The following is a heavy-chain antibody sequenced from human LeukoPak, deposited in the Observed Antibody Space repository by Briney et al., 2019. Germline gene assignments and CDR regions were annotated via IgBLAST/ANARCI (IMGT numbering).Heavy chain of an antibody. V-gene: IGHV3-21*01. D-gene: IGHD3-10*01. J-gene: IGHJ4*02. CDR3: ARDTPSYYYGSGSRVGDDY. Sequence: GGSLRLSCAAPGFTFSSYSMNWVRQAPGKGLEWVSSISSSSSYIYYADSVKGRFTISRDNAKNSLYLQMNSLRAEDTAVYYCARDTPSYYYGSGSRVGDDYWGQGTLVTVSS. CDR1: GFTFSSYS. CDR2: ISSSSSYI.